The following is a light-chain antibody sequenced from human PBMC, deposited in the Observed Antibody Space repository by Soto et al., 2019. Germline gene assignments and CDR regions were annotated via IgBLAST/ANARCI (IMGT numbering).Light chain of an antibody. CDR2: RDN. CDR3: AAWDDRMDGSVL. CDR1: SSNIGSNL. Sequence: QSVLTQPHSASGTPGQRVTISCSGSSSNIGSNLVNWYQQLPGRAPKLLMYRDNQRPSGVPDRFSGSKSCTSASLAISGLQSEDEAHYYCAAWDDRMDGSVLFGGGTKVTVL. V-gene: IGLV1-44*01. J-gene: IGLJ2*01.